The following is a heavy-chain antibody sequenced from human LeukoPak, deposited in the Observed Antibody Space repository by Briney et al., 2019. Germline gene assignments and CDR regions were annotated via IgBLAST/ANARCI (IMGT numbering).Heavy chain of an antibody. CDR1: GFTFSNYW. CDR3: ARGGRAYGD. Sequence: GGSLRLSCAASGFTFSNYWMSWVRQPPGKGLEWVANIKQDGSEKYYVDSVKGRFTISRDNAKNSLYLQMSSLRADDTAVYYCARGGRAYGDWGQGTLVTVSS. V-gene: IGHV3-7*04. D-gene: IGHD3-16*01. J-gene: IGHJ4*02. CDR2: IKQDGSEK.